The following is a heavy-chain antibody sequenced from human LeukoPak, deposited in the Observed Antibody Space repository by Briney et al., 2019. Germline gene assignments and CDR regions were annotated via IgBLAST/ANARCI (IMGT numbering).Heavy chain of an antibody. D-gene: IGHD1-26*01. Sequence: GGSLRLSCAVSGLTFSNHGMSWVRQAPGKGLEWVSTILSTFNTYYADSVRGRFTIPRDNSENTLYLQMNSLTDEDTAVYYCHKDLLGAGRYWGQGTLVTVSS. J-gene: IGHJ4*02. CDR2: ILSTFNT. V-gene: IGHV3-23*01. CDR3: HKDLLGAGRY. CDR1: GLTFSNHG.